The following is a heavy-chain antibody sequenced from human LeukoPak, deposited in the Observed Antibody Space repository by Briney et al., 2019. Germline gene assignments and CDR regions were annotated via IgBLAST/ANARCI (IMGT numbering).Heavy chain of an antibody. CDR2: IIPIFGTA. J-gene: IGHJ6*03. CDR1: GGTFSSYA. D-gene: IGHD5-18*01. V-gene: IGHV1-69*05. Sequence: ASVKVSCKASGGTFSSYAISWVRQAPGQGLEWMGGIIPIFGTANYAQKFQGRVTITRNTSISTAYMELSSLRSEDTAVYYCARADPGYSYGSDYYYYYMDVWGKGTTVTVSS. CDR3: ARADPGYSYGSDYYYYYMDV.